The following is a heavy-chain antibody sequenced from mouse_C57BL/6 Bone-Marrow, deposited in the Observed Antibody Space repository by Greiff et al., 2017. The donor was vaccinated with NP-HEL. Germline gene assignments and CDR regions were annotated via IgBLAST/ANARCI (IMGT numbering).Heavy chain of an antibody. J-gene: IGHJ3*01. Sequence: EVNVVESGGGLVKPGGSLKLSCAASGFTFSSYAMSWVRQTPEKRLELVATISDGGSYTYYQDNVKGRFTISRDNAKNNLYLQMSHLKSADTAMYYCARVDYYGSSYIPDWFAYWGQGTLVTVSA. CDR1: GFTFSSYA. CDR3: ARVDYYGSSYIPDWFAY. CDR2: ISDGGSYT. V-gene: IGHV5-4*03. D-gene: IGHD1-1*01.